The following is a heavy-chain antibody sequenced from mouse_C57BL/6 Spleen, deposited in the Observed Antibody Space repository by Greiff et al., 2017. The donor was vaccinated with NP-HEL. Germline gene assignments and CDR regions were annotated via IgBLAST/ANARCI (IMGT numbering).Heavy chain of an antibody. V-gene: IGHV1-80*01. J-gene: IGHJ4*01. CDR3: ARKGGNYVAMDD. Sequence: QVQLQQSGAELVKPGASVKISCKASGYAFSSYWMNWVKQRPGKGLEWIGQIYPGDGDTNYNGKFKGKATLTADKSSSTAYMQLSSLTSEDSAGYFCARKGGNYVAMDDWGQGTSVTVSS. CDR1: GYAFSSYW. CDR2: IYPGDGDT. D-gene: IGHD1-1*01.